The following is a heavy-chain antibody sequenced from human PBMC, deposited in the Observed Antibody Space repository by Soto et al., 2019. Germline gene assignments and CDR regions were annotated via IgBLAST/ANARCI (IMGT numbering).Heavy chain of an antibody. CDR3: ARGDISSWDSLDY. CDR1: GYTFTSYA. V-gene: IGHV1-3*01. J-gene: IGHJ4*02. Sequence: QVQLVQSGAEVKKPGASVKVSCKASGYTFTSYAMHWVRQAPGQRLEWMGWINAGNGNTKYSQKFQGRVTITRDTSASTAYMELSSLRSEDTAVYYCARGDISSWDSLDYWGQGTLVTVSS. CDR2: INAGNGNT. D-gene: IGHD6-13*01.